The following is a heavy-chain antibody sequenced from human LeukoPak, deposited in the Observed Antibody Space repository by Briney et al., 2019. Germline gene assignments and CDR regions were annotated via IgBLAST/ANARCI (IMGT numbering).Heavy chain of an antibody. V-gene: IGHV4-61*02. Sequence: PSETLSLTCSVSGGSISSGNYYWSWIRQPAGKGLEWIGRIYTSGTTNYFPSLKSRVSISLDTSKGQFSLKLTSVTAADTAVYYCARDHRPYSGSFDYWGQGALVTVSS. CDR1: GGSISSGNYY. CDR3: ARDHRPYSGSFDY. CDR2: IYTSGTT. J-gene: IGHJ4*02. D-gene: IGHD1-26*01.